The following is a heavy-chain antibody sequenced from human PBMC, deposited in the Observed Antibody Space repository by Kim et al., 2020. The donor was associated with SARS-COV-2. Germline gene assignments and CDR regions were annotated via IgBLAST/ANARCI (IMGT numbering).Heavy chain of an antibody. Sequence: SVKVSCKASGGTFSSYAISWVRQAPGQGLEWMGGIIPIFGTANYAQKFQGRVTITADESTSTAYMELSSLRSEDTAVYYCARDMSGDYEVDYYYYGMDVWGQGTTVTVSS. V-gene: IGHV1-69*13. CDR1: GGTFSSYA. J-gene: IGHJ6*02. CDR3: ARDMSGDYEVDYYYYGMDV. D-gene: IGHD4-17*01. CDR2: IIPIFGTA.